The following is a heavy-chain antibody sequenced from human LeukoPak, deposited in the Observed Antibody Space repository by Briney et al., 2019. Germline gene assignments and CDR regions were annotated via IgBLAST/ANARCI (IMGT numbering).Heavy chain of an antibody. J-gene: IGHJ4*02. CDR1: GFTVSSNY. Sequence: GGSLRLSCVVSGFTVSSNYMSWVRQAPGKGLEWVSVIYSGGTTFYADSVKGRFTISRDNSKNTLYLQMNSLRAEDTAVYYCASPSPGGAAAGLFDYWGQGTLVTVSS. V-gene: IGHV3-53*05. D-gene: IGHD6-13*01. CDR3: ASPSPGGAAAGLFDY. CDR2: IYSGGTT.